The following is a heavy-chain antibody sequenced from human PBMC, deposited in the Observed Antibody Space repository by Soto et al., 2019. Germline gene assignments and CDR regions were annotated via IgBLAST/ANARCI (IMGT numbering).Heavy chain of an antibody. D-gene: IGHD4-17*01. Sequence: EVQVVESGGGIVQPGGSLRLSCAGSGFTFSHYWMHWVRQAPGEGLVWISRINGDGSSTSYRDSVKGRFTISRDNAKNTLYLQMNTLRPEDTAVYYCAVHGDYDAFDMWGQGTMVTVSS. J-gene: IGHJ3*02. CDR3: AVHGDYDAFDM. V-gene: IGHV3-74*01. CDR1: GFTFSHYW. CDR2: INGDGSST.